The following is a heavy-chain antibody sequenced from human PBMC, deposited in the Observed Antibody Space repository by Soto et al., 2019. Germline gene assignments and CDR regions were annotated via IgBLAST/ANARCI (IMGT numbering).Heavy chain of an antibody. J-gene: IGHJ4*02. CDR2: INHSGST. CDR3: VKGRAMSY. Sequence: SETLSLTCAVYGGSFSGYYWSWIRQPLGKGLEWIGEINHSGSTNYNPSLKSRVTISVDTSKNQFSLKLSSVTAADAALYYCVKGRAMSYWGQGTLVTVSS. CDR1: GGSFSGYY. V-gene: IGHV4-34*01. D-gene: IGHD2-2*01.